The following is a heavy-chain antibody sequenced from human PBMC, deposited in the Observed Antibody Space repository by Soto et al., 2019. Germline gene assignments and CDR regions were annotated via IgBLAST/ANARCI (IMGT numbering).Heavy chain of an antibody. CDR1: GFTFSSYS. V-gene: IGHV3-48*02. D-gene: IGHD1-26*01. Sequence: EVQLVESGGGLVQPGGSLRLSCAASGFTFSSYSMNWVRQSPGKGLEWVSYISSSSSTIYYADSVKGRFTISRDNAKNSLYLQMNSPRDEDTAVYYCARRVIVGATLLFDYWGQGTMVTVSS. CDR2: ISSSSSTI. CDR3: ARRVIVGATLLFDY. J-gene: IGHJ4*02.